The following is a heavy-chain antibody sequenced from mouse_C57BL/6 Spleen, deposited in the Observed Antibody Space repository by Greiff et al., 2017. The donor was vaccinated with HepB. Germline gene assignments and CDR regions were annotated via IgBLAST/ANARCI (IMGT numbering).Heavy chain of an antibody. CDR1: GFTFSSYG. D-gene: IGHD3-2*01. CDR2: ISSGGSYT. Sequence: DVHLVESGGDLVKPGGSLKLSCAASGFTFSSYGMSWVRQTPDKRLEWVATISSGGSYTYYPDSVKGRFTISRDNAKNTLYLQMSSLKSEDTAMYYCASDSSFGYWGQGTTLTVSS. V-gene: IGHV5-6*01. CDR3: ASDSSFGY. J-gene: IGHJ2*01.